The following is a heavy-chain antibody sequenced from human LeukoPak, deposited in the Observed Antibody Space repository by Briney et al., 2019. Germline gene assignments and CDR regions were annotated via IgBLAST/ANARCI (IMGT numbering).Heavy chain of an antibody. J-gene: IGHJ4*02. D-gene: IGHD5-18*01. CDR3: ARLLRGYSYGSDY. Sequence: GSLRLSCAASGFTFSSYWMSWVRQAPGKGLEWIGEINHSGSTNYNPSLKSRVTISVDTSKNQFSLKLSSVTAADTAVYYCARLLRGYSYGSDYWGQGTLVTVSS. CDR1: GFTFSSYW. CDR2: INHSGST. V-gene: IGHV4-34*01.